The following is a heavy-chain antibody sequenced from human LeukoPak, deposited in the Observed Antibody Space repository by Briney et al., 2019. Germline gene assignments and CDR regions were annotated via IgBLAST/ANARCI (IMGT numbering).Heavy chain of an antibody. CDR1: GGSISSYY. V-gene: IGHV4-59*08. Sequence: SETLSLTCTVSGGSISSYYWSWIRQPPGKGLEWIGSIYHSGSTYYNPSLKSRVTISVDTSKNQFSLKLSSVTAADTAVYYCARSSWSYDGHFDSWGQGTLVTVSS. J-gene: IGHJ4*02. D-gene: IGHD1-26*01. CDR2: IYHSGST. CDR3: ARSSWSYDGHFDS.